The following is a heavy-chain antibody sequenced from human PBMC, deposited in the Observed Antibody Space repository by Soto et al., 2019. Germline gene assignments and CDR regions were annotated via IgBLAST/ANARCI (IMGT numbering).Heavy chain of an antibody. D-gene: IGHD3-3*01. CDR3: TTGVFAFSSGYPSYFDP. J-gene: IGHJ5*02. CDR2: IKNKIDGGTT. CDR1: GMTFRNAW. V-gene: IGHV3-15*05. Sequence: GGSLRLSCTASGMTFRNAWMNWVRQAPGKGPEWVGRIKNKIDGGTTDYAAPVKGRFSISRDDSKNTLYLQMNSLKTEDTAVYYCTTGVFAFSSGYPSYFDPCGQGTLVTVSS.